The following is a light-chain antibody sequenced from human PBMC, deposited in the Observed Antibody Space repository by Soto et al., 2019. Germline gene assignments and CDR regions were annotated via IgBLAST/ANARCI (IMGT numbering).Light chain of an antibody. CDR2: DAS. V-gene: IGKV3-11*01. CDR1: QSVSTY. J-gene: IGKJ5*01. CDR3: QQRSNWPSIT. Sequence: EIVLTQSPNTLTLSPCESATLSGSASQSVSTYLAWYQQKPGQAPRLLVYDASNRATGIPARFSGSGSGTDFTLTISSLEPEDFAVYYCQQRSNWPSITFGQGTRLEIK.